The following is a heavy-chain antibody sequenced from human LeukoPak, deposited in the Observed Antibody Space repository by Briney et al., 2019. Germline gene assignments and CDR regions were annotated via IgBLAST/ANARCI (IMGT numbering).Heavy chain of an antibody. J-gene: IGHJ4*02. CDR1: GFTFSRYW. CDR3: AREGTSQQLVPPYFDY. D-gene: IGHD6-13*01. CDR2: INEDETYA. V-gene: IGHV3-74*03. Sequence: GGSLRLSCGASGFTFSRYWMYWVRQAPGKGLVWVGLINEDETYATYADSVKGRFTISRDNAKNTLYLQMNSLRAEDTAVYYCAREGTSQQLVPPYFDYWGQGTLVTVSS.